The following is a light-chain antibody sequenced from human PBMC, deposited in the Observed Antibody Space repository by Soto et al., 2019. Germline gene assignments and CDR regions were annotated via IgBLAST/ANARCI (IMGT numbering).Light chain of an antibody. J-gene: IGKJ5*01. CDR2: GAS. CDR3: QQYGSSPIT. V-gene: IGKV3-20*01. CDR1: QSVSNNY. Sequence: DIFLTPSPFTLSLSSYELATLSCRASQSVSNNYLAWYQQKPGQTPRLLIYGASNRATGIPDRFSGSGSGTDFTLTISRLEPEDFAVYYCQQYGSSPITFGQGTRLEI.